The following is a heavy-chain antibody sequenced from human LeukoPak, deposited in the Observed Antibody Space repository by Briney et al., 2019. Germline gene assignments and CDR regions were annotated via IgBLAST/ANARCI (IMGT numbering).Heavy chain of an antibody. Sequence: GGSLRLSCAASGFTFSSYSMNWVRRAPGKGLEWVSYISSSSSTIYYADSVKGRFTISRDNAKNSLYLQMNSLRAEDTAVYYCASEDNYGSGTDWGQGTLVTVSS. D-gene: IGHD3-10*01. CDR2: ISSSSSTI. CDR3: ASEDNYGSGTD. J-gene: IGHJ4*02. V-gene: IGHV3-48*01. CDR1: GFTFSSYS.